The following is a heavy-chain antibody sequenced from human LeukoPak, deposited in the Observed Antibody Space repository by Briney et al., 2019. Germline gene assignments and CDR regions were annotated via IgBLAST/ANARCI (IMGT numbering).Heavy chain of an antibody. CDR2: IYHSGST. CDR3: ARAGSGWYGNFDY. V-gene: IGHV4-30-2*01. CDR1: GGSISSGGYS. D-gene: IGHD6-19*01. Sequence: TSQTLFLTCAVSGGSISSGGYSWSWIRQPPGKGLEWIGYIYHSGSTYYNPSLKSRVTISVDRSKNQFSLKLSSVTAADTAVYYCARAGSGWYGNFDYWGQGTLVTVSS. J-gene: IGHJ4*02.